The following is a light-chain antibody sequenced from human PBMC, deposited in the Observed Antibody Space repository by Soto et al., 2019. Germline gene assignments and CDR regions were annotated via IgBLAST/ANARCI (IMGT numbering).Light chain of an antibody. CDR3: QQYNNFPPT. CDR1: QSVRSN. V-gene: IGKV3-15*01. Sequence: EIVMTQSPATLSVSPGERATLSCRASQSVRSNLAWYQQKPGQAPRLLIYGASTRATGIPARFSGSGSGTEFTLTISSLQSEDFAVYYCQQYNNFPPTFGQGTKLEIK. J-gene: IGKJ2*01. CDR2: GAS.